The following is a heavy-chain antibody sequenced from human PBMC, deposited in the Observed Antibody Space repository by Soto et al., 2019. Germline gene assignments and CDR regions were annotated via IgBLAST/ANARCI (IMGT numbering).Heavy chain of an antibody. CDR2: INANNGNT. CDR3: ARDQGYSDAGGYYHY. D-gene: IGHD3-10*01. V-gene: IGHV1-3*01. Sequence: QVQLVQSGAEVKKPGASVKVSCKASGYTFTTYALHWVRQAPGQRLEWMGWINANNGNTRYSQKFQGRVTITRDTSASTAYMEVNSLRSEDTAVYYCARDQGYSDAGGYYHYWGQGTLVTVSS. CDR1: GYTFTTYA. J-gene: IGHJ4*02.